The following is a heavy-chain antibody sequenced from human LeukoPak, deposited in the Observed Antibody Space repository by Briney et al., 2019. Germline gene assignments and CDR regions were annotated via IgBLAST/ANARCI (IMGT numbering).Heavy chain of an antibody. CDR3: TRRSSWYGPNDY. V-gene: IGHV3-23*01. J-gene: IGHJ4*02. D-gene: IGHD6-13*01. Sequence: GGSLRLSCATSGFTFSSSAMNWVRQAPGKGLEWVSTISGSGLSTYHADSVKGRFTISRDNSKNTLFLQMNSLRAEDTAVYYCTRRSSWYGPNDYWGQGTLVTVSS. CDR2: ISGSGLST. CDR1: GFTFSSSA.